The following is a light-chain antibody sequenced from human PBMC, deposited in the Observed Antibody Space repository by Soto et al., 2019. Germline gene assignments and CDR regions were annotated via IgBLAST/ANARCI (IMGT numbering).Light chain of an antibody. Sequence: SVLTQPASVSGSPRQSITISCTGTSSDVGGYNYVSWYQQHPGKAPKLMIYDVSNRPSGVSNRFSGSKSGNTASLTISGLQAEDEADYYCSSYTSSSTPANVFGTGTKLTVL. J-gene: IGLJ1*01. CDR2: DVS. CDR3: SSYTSSSTPANV. V-gene: IGLV2-14*01. CDR1: SSDVGGYNY.